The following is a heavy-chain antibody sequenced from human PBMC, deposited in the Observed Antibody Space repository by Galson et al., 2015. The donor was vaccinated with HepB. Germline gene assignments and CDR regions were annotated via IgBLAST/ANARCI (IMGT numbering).Heavy chain of an antibody. CDR1: GFTFSTYA. Sequence: SLRLSCAASGFTFSTYAMNWVRQAPGKGLEWVSSISNSGRYEYSADSLKGRFTISRDNAKNLLYLQMNTLRVEDTAVYYCARDQLPDDDSSGYLVEGFGPCGQGTLVAVSS. J-gene: IGHJ5*02. D-gene: IGHD3-22*01. V-gene: IGHV3-21*06. CDR2: ISNSGRYE. CDR3: ARDQLPDDDSSGYLVEGFGP.